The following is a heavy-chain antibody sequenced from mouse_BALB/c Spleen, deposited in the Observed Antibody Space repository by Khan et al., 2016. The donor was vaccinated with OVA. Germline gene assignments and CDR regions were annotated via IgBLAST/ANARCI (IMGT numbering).Heavy chain of an antibody. CDR2: IDSNGGST. J-gene: IGHJ2*01. V-gene: IGHV5-6-3*01. D-gene: IGHD3-1*01. CDR3: ARRAI. Sequence: EVELVESGGGIVQPGGSLKRSCAAPRFTISSYGMSSVRQTPDKRLELVATIDSNGGSTDYPDSVKRRFTLSGDNAKNALYLQMRSLKSEDTAMYYCARRAIWGQGTTLTVSS. CDR1: RFTISSYG.